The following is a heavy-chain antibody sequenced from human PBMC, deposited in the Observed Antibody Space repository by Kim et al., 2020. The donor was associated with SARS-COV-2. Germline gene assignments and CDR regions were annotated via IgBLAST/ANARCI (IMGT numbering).Heavy chain of an antibody. CDR3: ARDDYDSSGPFDY. J-gene: IGHJ4*02. V-gene: IGHV4-39*07. Sequence: YNPSLKSRVTISVDTSKNQFSLKLSSVTAADTAVYYCARDDYDSSGPFDYWGQGTLVTVSS. D-gene: IGHD3-22*01.